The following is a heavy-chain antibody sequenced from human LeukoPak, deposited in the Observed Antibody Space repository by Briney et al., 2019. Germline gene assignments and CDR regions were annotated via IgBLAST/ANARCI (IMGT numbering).Heavy chain of an antibody. V-gene: IGHV4-31*03. D-gene: IGHD6-19*01. CDR1: GGSISSGSYY. CDR2: IYYSGST. CDR3: AKDLAVAGLFDY. Sequence: SETLSLTCTVSGGSISSGSYYWSWIRQHPGKGLEWIGYIYYSGSTYYNPSLKSRVTLSVDTSENQFSLKLSSVTAADTAVYYCAKDLAVAGLFDYWGQGTLVTVSS. J-gene: IGHJ4*02.